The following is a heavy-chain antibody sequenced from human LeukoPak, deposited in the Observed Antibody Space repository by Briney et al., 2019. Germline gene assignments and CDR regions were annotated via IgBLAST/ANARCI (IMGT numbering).Heavy chain of an antibody. D-gene: IGHD6-6*01. Sequence: GGSLRLSCAASGFTFSSYSMNWVRQAPGKGLEWVSSISSSSSYIYYADSVKGRFTISRDNAKNSLYLQMNSLRAEDTAVYYCARASSSRTEYYFDYWGQGTLVTVS. CDR3: ARASSSRTEYYFDY. V-gene: IGHV3-21*01. CDR2: ISSSSSYI. J-gene: IGHJ4*02. CDR1: GFTFSSYS.